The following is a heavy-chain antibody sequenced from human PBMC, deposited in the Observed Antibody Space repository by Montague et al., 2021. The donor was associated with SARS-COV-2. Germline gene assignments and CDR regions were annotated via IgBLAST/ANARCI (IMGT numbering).Heavy chain of an antibody. D-gene: IGHD5-18*01. J-gene: IGHJ4*02. Sequence: SETLSLTYTVSGGSISSSSYYWGWIRQLPGKGLEWIGSIYYSGSTYYNPSLKSRVTISVDTSKNQFPLKLSAVTAADTAVYYCARGIRRTWIQLWLHSGFDYWGQGTLGTVSS. CDR3: ARGIRRTWIQLWLHSGFDY. CDR2: IYYSGST. CDR1: GGSISSSSYY. V-gene: IGHV4-39*06.